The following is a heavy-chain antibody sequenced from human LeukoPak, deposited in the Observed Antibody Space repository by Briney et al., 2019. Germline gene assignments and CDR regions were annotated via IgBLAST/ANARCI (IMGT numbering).Heavy chain of an antibody. J-gene: IGHJ3*02. CDR1: GFTFSSYE. D-gene: IGHD3-10*01. V-gene: IGHV3-48*03. Sequence: GGSLRLSCAASGFTFSSYEMNWVRQAPGKGLEWVSYISSGSTIYYADSVKGRFTISRDNAKNSLYLQMNSLRAEDTAVYYCARERAGGFDIWGQGTMVTVSS. CDR2: ISSGSTI. CDR3: ARERAGGFDI.